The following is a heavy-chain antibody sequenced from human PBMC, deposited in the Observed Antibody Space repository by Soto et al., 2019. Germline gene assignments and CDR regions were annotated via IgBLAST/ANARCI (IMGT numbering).Heavy chain of an antibody. J-gene: IGHJ4*02. V-gene: IGHV5-51*01. CDR3: ASVSGDGPQNPYYFDY. CDR1: GYSFTSYW. Sequence: PGESLKISCKGSGYSFTSYWIGWVRQMPGKGLEWMGIIYPGDSDTRYSPSFQGQVTISADKSISTAYLQWSSLKASDTAMYYCASVSGDGPQNPYYFDYWGQGTLVTVSS. D-gene: IGHD3-3*01. CDR2: IYPGDSDT.